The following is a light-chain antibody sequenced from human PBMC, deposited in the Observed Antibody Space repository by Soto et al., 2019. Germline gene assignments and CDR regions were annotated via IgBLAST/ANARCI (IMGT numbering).Light chain of an antibody. CDR3: QQHNSYPFT. CDR1: QGISSD. V-gene: IGKV1-9*01. J-gene: IGKJ3*01. Sequence: DIQMTQSPSFLSASVGDRVTITCRASQGISSDFAWYQQKPGKAPNLLIYAASTLESGVPSRFSGSGSGTEFTLTISSLQPEDFATYYCQQHNSYPFTFGPGTKVDIK. CDR2: AAS.